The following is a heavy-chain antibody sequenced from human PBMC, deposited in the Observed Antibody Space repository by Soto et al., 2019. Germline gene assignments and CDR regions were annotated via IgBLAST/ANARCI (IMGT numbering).Heavy chain of an antibody. CDR2: IWSDGSKK. Sequence: QVQLVESVGGVVQPGRSLRLSCAASGVTFSSYAMHWVRQAPGKGLEWVAVIWSDGSKKYYGDSVKGRFTISRDNSKNTLYLQMKVEDTAVYYCARDEEPWGQGTLVIVSS. CDR1: GVTFSSYA. CDR3: ARDEEP. J-gene: IGHJ5*02. V-gene: IGHV3-33*01.